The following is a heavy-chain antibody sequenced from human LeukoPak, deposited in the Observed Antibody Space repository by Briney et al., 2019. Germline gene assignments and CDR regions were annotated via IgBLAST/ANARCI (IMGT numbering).Heavy chain of an antibody. Sequence: GGSLRLSCAASGFTFSSNWMNWARQAPGKGLVWVSRINTDGSSTAYADSVKGRFTISRDNAKNTLYLQMNSLKNEDTAVYYCAKDRLWNSFDSWGQGTLVTVSS. D-gene: IGHD1-1*01. J-gene: IGHJ4*02. CDR2: INTDGSST. CDR3: AKDRLWNSFDS. V-gene: IGHV3-74*01. CDR1: GFTFSSNW.